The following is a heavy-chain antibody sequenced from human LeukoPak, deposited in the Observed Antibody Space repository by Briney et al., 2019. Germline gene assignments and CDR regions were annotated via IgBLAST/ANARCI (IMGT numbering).Heavy chain of an antibody. Sequence: GGSLRLSCAASGFTFSSYGMHWVRQAPGKGLEWVAVISYDGSNKYYADSVKGRFTISRDNSKNTLYLQMNSLRAEDTAVYYCARDRPVLSFDYWGQGTLLTVPS. CDR1: GFTFSSYG. V-gene: IGHV3-30*03. CDR3: ARDRPVLSFDY. CDR2: ISYDGSNK. J-gene: IGHJ4*02. D-gene: IGHD6-6*01.